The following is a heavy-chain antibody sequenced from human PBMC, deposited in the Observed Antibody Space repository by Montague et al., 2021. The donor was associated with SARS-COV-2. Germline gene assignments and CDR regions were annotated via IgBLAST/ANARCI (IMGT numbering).Heavy chain of an antibody. D-gene: IGHD3-22*01. J-gene: IGHJ5*02. Sequence: LVKPTQTLTLTCTFSGFSLSTSGMCVSWIRQPPGKGLEWIGSIYYSGSTYYNPSLKSRVTISVDTSKNQFSLKLSSVTAADTAVYYCARHQTSITMIVVVISSWFDPWGQGTLVTVSS. CDR1: GFSLSTSGMC. V-gene: IGHV4-39*01. CDR2: IYYSGST. CDR3: ARHQTSITMIVVVISSWFDP.